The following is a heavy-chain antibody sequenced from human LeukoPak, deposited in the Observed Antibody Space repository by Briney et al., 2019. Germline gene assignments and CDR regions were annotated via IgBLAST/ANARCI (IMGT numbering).Heavy chain of an antibody. CDR2: ISGSGGST. Sequence: GGSLTLSCAASGFTFSSYAMSWVRQAPGKGLEWVSAISGSGGSTYYADSVKGRFTISRDNSKNTLYLQMNSLRAEDTAVYYCAKDSSGWQRVHWGQGTLVTVSS. CDR3: AKDSSGWQRVH. V-gene: IGHV3-23*01. J-gene: IGHJ4*02. D-gene: IGHD6-19*01. CDR1: GFTFSSYA.